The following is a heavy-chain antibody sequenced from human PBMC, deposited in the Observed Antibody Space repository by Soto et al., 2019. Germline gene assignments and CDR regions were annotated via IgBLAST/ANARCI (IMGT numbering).Heavy chain of an antibody. Sequence: TLSLTCAISGDSVSSNSATWYWIRQSPSRGLGWLGRTYYRSKWYNDYAVSVKSRITINPDTSNNQLSLQLNSVTPDDTAVYYCARLIGNSWLDSWGQGTLVTVSS. CDR1: GDSVSSNSAT. D-gene: IGHD2-8*01. V-gene: IGHV6-1*01. J-gene: IGHJ5*01. CDR2: TYYRSKWYN. CDR3: ARLIGNSWLDS.